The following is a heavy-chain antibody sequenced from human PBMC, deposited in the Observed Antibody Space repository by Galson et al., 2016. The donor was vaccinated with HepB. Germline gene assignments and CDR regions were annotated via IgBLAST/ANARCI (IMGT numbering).Heavy chain of an antibody. CDR2: MYYSGNA. D-gene: IGHD3-22*01. V-gene: IGHV4-31*03. CDR3: ARSNYHDTSRAFDI. CDR1: GGSISSLGHY. Sequence: TLSLTCTVSGGSISSLGHYWTWIRQNPVKGLQWIGYMYYSGNAHYNPSLKSRVIISIDASKNQFSLKLSSVTAADTAVYFCARSNYHDTSRAFDIWGQGTAITVSS. J-gene: IGHJ3*02.